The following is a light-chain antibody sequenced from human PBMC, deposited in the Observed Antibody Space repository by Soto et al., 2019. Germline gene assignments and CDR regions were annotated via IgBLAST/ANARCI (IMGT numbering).Light chain of an antibody. Sequence: DIQMTQSPSSLSASVGDRVTITCRASQNIGPYLNWFQHKPGKAPNLLIFAAFNLQSGVPSRFSGGGSGADFTLTITSLQPEDFATYYCQLATNTLWTFGQGTKVEVK. CDR1: QNIGPY. CDR3: QLATNTLWT. V-gene: IGKV1-39*01. CDR2: AAF. J-gene: IGKJ1*01.